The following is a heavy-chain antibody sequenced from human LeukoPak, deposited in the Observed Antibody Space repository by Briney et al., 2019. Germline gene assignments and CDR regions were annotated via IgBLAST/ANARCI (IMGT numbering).Heavy chain of an antibody. CDR1: GFSLTTSGVG. V-gene: IGHV2-5*02. CDR3: AHRTRFGSDYHPFDY. CDR2: IYWDDDK. J-gene: IGHJ4*02. D-gene: IGHD2-21*01. Sequence: SGPTLVNPTQTLTLTCTFSGFSLTTSGVGVGWIRQPPGKALEWLALIYWDDDKRYSPSLKNRLTITKDTSKNQVVLTMTNMDPVDTATYYCAHRTRFGSDYHPFDYWGQGTLVTVSS.